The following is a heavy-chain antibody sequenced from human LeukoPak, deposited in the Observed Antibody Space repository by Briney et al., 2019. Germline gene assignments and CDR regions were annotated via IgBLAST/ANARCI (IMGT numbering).Heavy chain of an antibody. J-gene: IGHJ5*02. V-gene: IGHV3-7*01. CDR3: ARDLGYDFWSGYYTGWFDP. CDR1: GFTFSSYW. D-gene: IGHD3-3*01. CDR2: IKQDGSEK. Sequence: GGSLRLSCAASGFTFSSYWMNWVRQAPEKGLEWVANIKQDGSEKYYVDSVKGPFTISRDNAKNSLYLQMNSLRAEDTAVYYCARDLGYDFWSGYYTGWFDPWGQGTLVTVSS.